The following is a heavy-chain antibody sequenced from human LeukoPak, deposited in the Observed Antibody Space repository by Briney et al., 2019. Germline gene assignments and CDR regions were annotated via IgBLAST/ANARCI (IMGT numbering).Heavy chain of an antibody. CDR1: GFTFSSYW. V-gene: IGHV3-7*01. Sequence: GGSLRLSCAASGFTFSSYWMSWVRQAPGKGLEWVANIKQDGSEKYYVDSVKGRFTISRDNAKNSLYLQMNSLRAEDTAVYYCAREVMRTTYDFWSGYPPVNWFDPWGQGTLVTVSS. J-gene: IGHJ5*02. CDR3: AREVMRTTYDFWSGYPPVNWFDP. D-gene: IGHD3-3*01. CDR2: IKQDGSEK.